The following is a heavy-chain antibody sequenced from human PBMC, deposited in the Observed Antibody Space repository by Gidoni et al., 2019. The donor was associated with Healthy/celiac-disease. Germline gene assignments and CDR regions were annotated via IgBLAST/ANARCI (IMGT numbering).Heavy chain of an antibody. CDR1: GGSITSGGYY. V-gene: IGHV4-31*03. CDR3: ARDKGQGAAPYSGMSLYGMDV. D-gene: IGHD2-15*01. J-gene: IGHJ6*02. CDR2: IYYSGST. Sequence: QVQLQESGPGLVKPSQTLSLTCPVSGGSITSGGYYWSWIRQHPGKGLEWLGYIYYSGSTYYNPSLKSRVTISVDTSKNQFSLKLSSVTAADTAVYYCARDKGQGAAPYSGMSLYGMDVWGQGTTVTVSS.